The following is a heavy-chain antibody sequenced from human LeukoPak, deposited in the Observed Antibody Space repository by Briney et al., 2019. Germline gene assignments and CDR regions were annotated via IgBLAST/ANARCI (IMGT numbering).Heavy chain of an antibody. J-gene: IGHJ4*02. D-gene: IGHD1-26*01. CDR2: IKQDGSER. V-gene: IGHV3-7*01. Sequence: PGGSLRLSCAASGFTFSSYWMSWVRQAPGKGLEWVANIKQDGSERYYVDSVKGRFTISRDNAKNSLYLQMNSLRAEDTAVYYCARPRATYYFDYWGQGTLVTVSS. CDR3: ARPRATYYFDY. CDR1: GFTFSSYW.